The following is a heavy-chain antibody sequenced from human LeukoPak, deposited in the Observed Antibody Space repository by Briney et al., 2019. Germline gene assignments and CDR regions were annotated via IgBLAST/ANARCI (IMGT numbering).Heavy chain of an antibody. Sequence: GGSLILSCAVSGFTFSSYAMHWVRQAPGKGLEWVAFIRYDGSNKYYADSVKGRFTISRDNSKNTLYLQMNSLRPEDTAVYYCAKPLDSSGYVLDFWGQGTLVTVSS. CDR2: IRYDGSNK. J-gene: IGHJ4*02. CDR3: AKPLDSSGYVLDF. V-gene: IGHV3-30*02. D-gene: IGHD3-22*01. CDR1: GFTFSSYA.